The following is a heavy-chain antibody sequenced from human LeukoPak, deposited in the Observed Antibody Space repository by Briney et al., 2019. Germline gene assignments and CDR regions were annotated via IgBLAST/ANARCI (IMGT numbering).Heavy chain of an antibody. Sequence: GGSLRLSCAASGFTFSSYSMNWVRQAPGKGLEWVSSISSSSSYIYYADSVKGRFTISRDNAKNSLYLQMNSLRAEDTAVYYCARVPSWWELLSAYYYYYMDVWGKGTTVTVSS. V-gene: IGHV3-21*01. CDR1: GFTFSSYS. CDR2: ISSSSSYI. J-gene: IGHJ6*03. CDR3: ARVPSWWELLSAYYYYYMDV. D-gene: IGHD1-26*01.